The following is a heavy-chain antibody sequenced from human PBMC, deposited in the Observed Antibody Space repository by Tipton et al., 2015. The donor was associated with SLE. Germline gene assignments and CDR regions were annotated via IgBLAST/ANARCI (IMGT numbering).Heavy chain of an antibody. CDR1: GFTFSSYA. CDR2: ISYDGSNK. V-gene: IGHV3-30*04. CDR3: AREGSEMAQLGVYYYGMDV. Sequence: RSLRLSCAASGFTFSSYAMHWVRQAPGKGLEWVAVISYDGSNKYYADSVKGRFTISRDNSKNTLYLQMNSLRAEDTAVYYCAREGSEMAQLGVYYYGMDVWGQGTTVTVSS. J-gene: IGHJ6*02. D-gene: IGHD5-24*01.